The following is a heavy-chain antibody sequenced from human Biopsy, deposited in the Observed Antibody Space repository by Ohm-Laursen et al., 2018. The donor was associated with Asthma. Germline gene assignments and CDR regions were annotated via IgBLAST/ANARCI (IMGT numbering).Heavy chain of an antibody. J-gene: IGHJ5*01. CDR2: IYYSGST. Sequence: SQTLSLTCPVSGGSISRGGYYWSWIRQHPGKGLEWIGYIYYSGSTFYSPSLESRVTVSVDTSKNQFSLKLSSVTAADTAVYYCARDLSGYCTSSACYGFDSWGQGTLVTVSS. D-gene: IGHD2-8*01. CDR3: ARDLSGYCTSSACYGFDS. CDR1: GGSISRGGYY. V-gene: IGHV4-31*03.